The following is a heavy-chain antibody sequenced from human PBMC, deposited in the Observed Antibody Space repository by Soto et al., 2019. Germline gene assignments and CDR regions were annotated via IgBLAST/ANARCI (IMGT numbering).Heavy chain of an antibody. J-gene: IGHJ6*02. CDR3: ARRRYCGYDCYHKHYYGMDV. CDR1: GDTFSSYI. V-gene: IGHV1-69*08. CDR2: VIRVLTTT. D-gene: IGHD2-21*02. Sequence: QVQLVQSGAEVKKPGSSVRVSCRSSGDTFSSYIVNWLRLAPGRGLEWMGRVIRVLTTTDYAQNFRGRVTISADRSTNTVYLDLSSLRSDDTAVYYCARRRYCGYDCYHKHYYGMDVWGQGSLVTVAS.